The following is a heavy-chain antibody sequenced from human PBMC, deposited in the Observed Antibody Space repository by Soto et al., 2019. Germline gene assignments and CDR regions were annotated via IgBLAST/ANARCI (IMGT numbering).Heavy chain of an antibody. CDR3: ARNSYYSSCFYLHIFDY. CDR2: IRTYNDKT. J-gene: IGHJ4*02. V-gene: IGHV1-18*01. D-gene: IGHD3-22*01. Sequence: QGQLLQSGDEVTKPGASVKVSCKASGFKFTHYGISWVRQAPGQGLEWVGWIRTYNDKTDYAQKFQGRVTMTTDTSKSTAYMELRSLGSDDTAVYFCARNSYYSSCFYLHIFDYWCSGKLVAVSS. CDR1: GFKFTHYG.